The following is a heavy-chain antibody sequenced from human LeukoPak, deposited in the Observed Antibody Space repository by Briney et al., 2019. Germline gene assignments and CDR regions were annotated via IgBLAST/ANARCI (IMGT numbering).Heavy chain of an antibody. CDR2: VYYSGST. CDR1: GDSLSSGLYY. D-gene: IGHD2-21*02. CDR3: ASFCQVTTGPNLDF. Sequence: PSETLSLTCTVSGDSLSSGLYYWGWIRQPPGKGLTWIGSVYYSGSTLFSASFENRVAMPVDRSKNQFSLKLSSVTAADTATYYCASFCQVTTGPNLDFWAREILVTVAS. V-gene: IGHV4-39*01. J-gene: IGHJ4*02.